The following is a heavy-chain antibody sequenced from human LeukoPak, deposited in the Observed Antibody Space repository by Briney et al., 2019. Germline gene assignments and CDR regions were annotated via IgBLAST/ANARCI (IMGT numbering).Heavy chain of an antibody. CDR3: ARGYTDLGGDYAMDV. J-gene: IGHJ6*02. D-gene: IGHD5-18*01. CDR1: GFTFSDYY. CDR2: ISSSGSTI. V-gene: IGHV3-11*01. Sequence: GGSLRLSCAASGFTFSDYYMTWIRQAPGKGLGWVSYISSSGSTISYADSVQGRFTISRDNAKNSLSLQMNSLRAADTAVYYCARGYTDLGGDYAMDVWGQGTTVTVSS.